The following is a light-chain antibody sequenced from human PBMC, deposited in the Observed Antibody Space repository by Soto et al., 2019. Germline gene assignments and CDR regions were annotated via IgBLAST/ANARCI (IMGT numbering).Light chain of an antibody. CDR1: SRDAGGYNY. V-gene: IGLV2-14*01. CDR2: DVT. Sequence: QSALTQPASVSGSPGQSITISCTGTSRDAGGYNYVSWFQQHPGKAPKLMIYDVTYRPSGVSNRFSGSKSGNTASLTISGLQAEDEADYFCCSYTGSSTYVFGTGTKVTVL. CDR3: CSYTGSSTYV. J-gene: IGLJ1*01.